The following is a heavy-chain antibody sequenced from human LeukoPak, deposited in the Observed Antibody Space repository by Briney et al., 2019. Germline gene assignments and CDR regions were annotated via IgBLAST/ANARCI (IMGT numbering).Heavy chain of an antibody. CDR2: ISYDGSNK. J-gene: IGHJ6*02. Sequence: GRSLRLSCAASGFTFSSYAMHWVRQAPGKGLEWVAVISYDGSNKYYADSVKGRFTISRDNSKNTLYLQMNSLRAEDTAVYYCARGGDYYDSSGALPYYYYGMDVWGQGTTVTVSS. V-gene: IGHV3-30-3*01. CDR1: GFTFSSYA. CDR3: ARGGDYYDSSGALPYYYYGMDV. D-gene: IGHD3-22*01.